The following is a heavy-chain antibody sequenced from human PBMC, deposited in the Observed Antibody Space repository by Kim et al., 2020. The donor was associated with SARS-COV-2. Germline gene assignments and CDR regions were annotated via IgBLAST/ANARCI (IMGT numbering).Heavy chain of an antibody. J-gene: IGHJ5*02. CDR1: GGSISSSSYY. Sequence: SETLSLTCTVSGGSISSSSYYWGWIRQPPGKGLEWIGSIYYSGSTYYNPSLKSRVTISVDTSKNQFSLKLSSVTAADTAVYYCARHPSSRLGSGWYPSWFDPWGQGTLVTVSS. CDR3: ARHPSSRLGSGWYPSWFDP. V-gene: IGHV4-39*01. CDR2: IYYSGST. D-gene: IGHD6-19*01.